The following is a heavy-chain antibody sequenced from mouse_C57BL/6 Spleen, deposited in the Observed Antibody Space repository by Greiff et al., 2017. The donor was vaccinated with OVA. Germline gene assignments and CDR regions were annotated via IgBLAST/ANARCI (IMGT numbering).Heavy chain of an antibody. J-gene: IGHJ4*01. D-gene: IGHD2-1*01. CDR1: GFSFNTYA. CDR2: IRSKSNNYAT. CDR3: VRQGIYYGNPYAMDY. Sequence: EVKVVESGGGLVQPKGSLKLSCAASGFSFNTYAMNWVRQAPGKGLEWVARIRSKSNNYATYYADSVKDRFTISRDDSESMLYLQMNNLKTEDTAMYYCVRQGIYYGNPYAMDYWGQGTSVTVSS. V-gene: IGHV10-1*01.